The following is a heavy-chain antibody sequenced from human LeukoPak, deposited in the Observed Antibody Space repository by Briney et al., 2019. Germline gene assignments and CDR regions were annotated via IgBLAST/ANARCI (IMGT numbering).Heavy chain of an antibody. CDR2: INWNGGST. J-gene: IGHJ4*02. Sequence: GGSLRLSCAASGFTFDDYGMSWVRQAPGKGLEWVSGINWNGGSTGYADSVKGRFTISRDNAKNSLYLQMNSLRAEDTALYYCARAGFYGDYEMIDYWGQGTLVTVSS. CDR3: ARAGFYGDYEMIDY. CDR1: GFTFDDYG. V-gene: IGHV3-20*04. D-gene: IGHD3-9*01.